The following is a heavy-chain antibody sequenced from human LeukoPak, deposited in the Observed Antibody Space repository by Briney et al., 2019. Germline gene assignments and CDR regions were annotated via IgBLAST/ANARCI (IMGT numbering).Heavy chain of an antibody. V-gene: IGHV4-34*01. Sequence: PSETLSLTCAVYGGSFSGYYWSWIRQPPGKGLEWIGEINHSGSTNHNPSLKSRVTISVDTSRNQFSLKLSSVTAADTAVYYCARGRLRRFDYWGQGTLVTVSS. CDR3: ARGRLRRFDY. CDR1: GGSFSGYY. D-gene: IGHD5-12*01. CDR2: INHSGST. J-gene: IGHJ4*02.